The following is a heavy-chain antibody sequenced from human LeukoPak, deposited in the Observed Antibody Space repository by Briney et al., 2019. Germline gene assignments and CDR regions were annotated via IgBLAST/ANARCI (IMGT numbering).Heavy chain of an antibody. D-gene: IGHD6-19*01. CDR3: ARVKSSSWYYFDY. Sequence: SETLSLTCTVSGGSISIYFWSWIRQPPGKGLEWIGYVYYSGGTNYNPSLKSRVTISIDTSKNQFSLKLSSVTAADTAVYYCARVKSSSWYYFDYWGQGTLVTVSS. J-gene: IGHJ4*02. CDR2: VYYSGGT. CDR1: GGSISIYF. V-gene: IGHV4-59*01.